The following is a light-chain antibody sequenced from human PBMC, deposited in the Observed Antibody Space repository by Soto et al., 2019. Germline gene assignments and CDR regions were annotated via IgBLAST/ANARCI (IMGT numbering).Light chain of an antibody. J-gene: IGKJ1*01. CDR1: QSISNI. Sequence: IQMTQSPSSLSASVGDRVTITCRASQSISNILNWYQQKPGKAPKLLIYAASTLQTGVPSRFSGSGSGTDFTLTISSLQPEDFATYYCQQSYINPAWTFGQGTKV. V-gene: IGKV1-39*01. CDR2: AAS. CDR3: QQSYINPAWT.